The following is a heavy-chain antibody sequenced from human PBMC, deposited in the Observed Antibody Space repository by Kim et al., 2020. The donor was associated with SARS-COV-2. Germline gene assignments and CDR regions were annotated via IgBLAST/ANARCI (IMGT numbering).Heavy chain of an antibody. J-gene: IGHJ4*02. CDR3: AREYGSGSYPFDY. V-gene: IGHV4-39*07. Sequence: YTPAPKSRVTISVDSSKNQFSLKLSSVTAADTAVYYCAREYGSGSYPFDYWGQGTLVTVSS. D-gene: IGHD3-10*01.